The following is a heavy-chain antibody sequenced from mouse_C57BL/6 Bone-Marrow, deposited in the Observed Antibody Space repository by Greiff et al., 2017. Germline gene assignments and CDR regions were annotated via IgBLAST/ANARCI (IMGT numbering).Heavy chain of an antibody. CDR2: ISFKSDNYAT. CDR1: GFTFSNFW. V-gene: IGHV6-3*01. Sequence: EVTLMESGGGLVQPGGSMKLSCVASGFTFSNFWMNWVRLSPEKGLEWVAQISFKSDNYATHYAAFVKGRFTISRDDSKSSVYLQMNNVRAEDTGIYYCTVSITTVVATDYWGQGTTLTVSS. J-gene: IGHJ2*01. CDR3: TVSITTVVATDY. D-gene: IGHD1-1*01.